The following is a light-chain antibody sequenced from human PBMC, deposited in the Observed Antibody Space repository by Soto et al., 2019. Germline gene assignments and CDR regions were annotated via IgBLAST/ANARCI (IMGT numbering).Light chain of an antibody. CDR1: SSNVGNYNF. V-gene: IGLV2-14*01. CDR2: EVS. Sequence: QLVLTQPASVSGSPGQSITISCTGASSNVGNYNFVSWYQQHPGKAPKLMIYEVSNRPSGVSNRFSGSKSGNTASLTISGLQAEDEADYYCSSFTSSSTRVFGGGTKLTVL. CDR3: SSFTSSSTRV. J-gene: IGLJ3*02.